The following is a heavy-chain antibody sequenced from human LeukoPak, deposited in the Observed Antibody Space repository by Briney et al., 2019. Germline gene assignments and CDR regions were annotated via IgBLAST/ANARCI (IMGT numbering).Heavy chain of an antibody. CDR2: IYYSGST. J-gene: IGHJ4*02. Sequence: PSETLSLTCTVSGGSISSYYWSWIRQPPGKGLEWIGYIYYSGSTNYNPSLESRVTISVDTSKNQFSLKLSSVTAADTAVYYCARGGYSYDFDYWGQGTLVTVSS. D-gene: IGHD5-18*01. CDR3: ARGGYSYDFDY. V-gene: IGHV4-59*01. CDR1: GGSISSYY.